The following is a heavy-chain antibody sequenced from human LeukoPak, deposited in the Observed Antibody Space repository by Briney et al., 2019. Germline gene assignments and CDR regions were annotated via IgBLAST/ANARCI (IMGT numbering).Heavy chain of an antibody. V-gene: IGHV4-61*01. CDR1: GSSVSSGSCY. Sequence: PSETLSLTCTVSGSSVSSGSCYWSWIRQPPGKGLEWIGYIYYSGSTNYNPSLKSRVTISVDTSNQFSLKVSSVTAADTAVYYCAREKRDVHNSRLGFDHWGQGTLVTVSS. CDR3: AREKRDVHNSRLGFDH. J-gene: IGHJ4*02. D-gene: IGHD5-24*01. CDR2: IYYSGST.